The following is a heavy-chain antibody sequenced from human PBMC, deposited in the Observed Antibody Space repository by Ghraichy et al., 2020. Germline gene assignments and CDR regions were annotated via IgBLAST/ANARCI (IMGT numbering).Heavy chain of an antibody. Sequence: GESLNISCAASKFSFSSFWMSWVRQAPGKGLEWVANIDQNGGEKYYVDSMKDRFTVSRDNAKNSLYLQMSGLRAEDTAVYYCARFRQYSSSLHFDYWGQGTLVIVSS. D-gene: IGHD6-6*01. CDR3: ARFRQYSSSLHFDY. J-gene: IGHJ4*02. CDR2: IDQNGGEK. CDR1: KFSFSSFW. V-gene: IGHV3-7*01.